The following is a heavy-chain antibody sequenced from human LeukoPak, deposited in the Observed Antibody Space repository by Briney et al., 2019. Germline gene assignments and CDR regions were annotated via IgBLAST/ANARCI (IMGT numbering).Heavy chain of an antibody. CDR1: GFTFTGQG. J-gene: IGHJ2*01. V-gene: IGHV3-23*01. CDR3: AKMQGYFDL. Sequence: GGSLRLSCAASGFTFTGQGMAWVRQAPGKGLEWVSAITGSADKTFYADSVKGRFTISRDNSKNTLYLQMNSLTAEDTAVYYCAKMQGYFDLWGRGTLVTVSS. CDR2: ITGSADKT.